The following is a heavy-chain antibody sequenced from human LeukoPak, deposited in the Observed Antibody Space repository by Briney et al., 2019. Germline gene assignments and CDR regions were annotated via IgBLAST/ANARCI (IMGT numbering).Heavy chain of an antibody. Sequence: PGGSLRLSCAASGFTFSTYSMNWVRQAPGRGLEWVSSISTSYSYIYYADSVTGRFTISRDSAKNSLYLQMNSLRAEDTAVYYCARDSPTTDYGFDYWGQGTLVTVSS. CDR3: ARDSPTTDYGFDY. V-gene: IGHV3-21*01. CDR1: GFTFSTYS. D-gene: IGHD4/OR15-4a*01. CDR2: ISTSYSYI. J-gene: IGHJ4*02.